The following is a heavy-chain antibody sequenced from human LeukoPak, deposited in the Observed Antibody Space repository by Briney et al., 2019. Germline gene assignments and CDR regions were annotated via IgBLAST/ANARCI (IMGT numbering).Heavy chain of an antibody. Sequence: PGGSLRLFCAASGFPFCSYSMNWVRQDPGKGLEGVSYISSSRSTIHYADAVQGRFTISRDNAKNSLYLQMNSRRAEDTAVYYCATWFGGDAFDIWGQGTMVTVSS. V-gene: IGHV3-48*04. CDR3: ATWFGGDAFDI. J-gene: IGHJ3*02. CDR1: GFPFCSYS. D-gene: IGHD3-10*01. CDR2: ISSSRSTI.